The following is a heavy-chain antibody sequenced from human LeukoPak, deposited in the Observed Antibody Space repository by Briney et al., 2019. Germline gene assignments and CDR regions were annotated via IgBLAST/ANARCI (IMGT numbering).Heavy chain of an antibody. CDR1: GGSISSSSYY. Sequence: PSETLSLTCTVSGGSISSSSYYWGWIRQPPGKGLEWIGSIYYSGSTYYNPSLKSRVTISVDTSKNQFSLKLSSVTAADTAVYYWARGGVGGWAPLYSSGSSAIDYWGQGTLVTVSS. CDR3: ARGGVGGWAPLYSSGSSAIDY. J-gene: IGHJ4*02. D-gene: IGHD6-19*01. V-gene: IGHV4-39*07. CDR2: IYYSGST.